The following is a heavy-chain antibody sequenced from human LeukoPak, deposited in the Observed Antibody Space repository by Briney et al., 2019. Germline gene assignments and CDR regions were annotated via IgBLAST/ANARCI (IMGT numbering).Heavy chain of an antibody. CDR1: GFTFSDYY. V-gene: IGHV3-11*05. Sequence: PGGSLRLSCAASGFTFSDYYMSWIRQAPGKGLEWVSYISSTGIYTNYADSVKGRFTISRDNAKNSLYLQMNSLRAEDTAVYYCARDLYCSGGSCYSGRWFDLWGQGTLVTVSS. CDR3: ARDLYCSGGSCYSGRWFDL. D-gene: IGHD2-15*01. J-gene: IGHJ5*02. CDR2: ISSTGIYT.